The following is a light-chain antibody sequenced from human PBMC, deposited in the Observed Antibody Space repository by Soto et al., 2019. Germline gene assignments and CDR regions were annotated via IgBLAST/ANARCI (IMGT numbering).Light chain of an antibody. CDR2: DAS. CDR3: QQSYMDPIT. Sequence: DIQMTQSPSFLSASVGDRVTITCRASQSIGKHLNWYQKKPGKAPNLLIYDASRLQSGVPSRFSGSGGGTDFTLSISSVQPEDFATYFCQQSYMDPITFGQGTRLETK. CDR1: QSIGKH. V-gene: IGKV1-39*01. J-gene: IGKJ5*01.